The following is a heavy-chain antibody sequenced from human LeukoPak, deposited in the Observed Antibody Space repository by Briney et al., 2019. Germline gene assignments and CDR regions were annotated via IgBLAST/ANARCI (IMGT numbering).Heavy chain of an antibody. CDR2: IKPDGGEK. CDR3: AREVREVPH. CDR1: GFTFVDYW. Sequence: PGGSLRLSCAASGFTFVDYWMSWVRQVPGKGLEWVAKIKPDGGEKYYVDSVKGRFTVSRDNTKNSLFLQMNGLRAEDTGVYFCAREVREVPHWGQGSRVTVSS. V-gene: IGHV3-7*04. D-gene: IGHD3-10*01. J-gene: IGHJ4*02.